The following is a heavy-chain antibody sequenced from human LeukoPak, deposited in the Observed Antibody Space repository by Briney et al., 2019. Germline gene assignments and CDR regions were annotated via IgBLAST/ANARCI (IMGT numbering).Heavy chain of an antibody. CDR3: TADRNCNSGNCHPLLFDY. J-gene: IGHJ4*02. CDR2: IVVGSGNT. CDR1: GFIFSISA. D-gene: IGHD2-15*01. V-gene: IGHV1-58*01. Sequence: GTSVKVSFKASGFIFSISAVPWVRQARGQRLEWIGWIVVGSGNTNYAQKFQERVTITRDMSTSTAYMELSSLGSEDTAVYYCTADRNCNSGNCHPLLFDYTGEGTLVTVSS.